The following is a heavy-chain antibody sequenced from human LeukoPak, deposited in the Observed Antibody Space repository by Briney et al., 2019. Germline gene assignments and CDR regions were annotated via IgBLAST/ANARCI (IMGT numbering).Heavy chain of an antibody. D-gene: IGHD6-13*01. CDR1: GYTFTSYD. V-gene: IGHV1-8*03. CDR3: ARAFRGRSSWQGKTYYFDY. J-gene: IGHJ4*02. Sequence: ASVKVSCKASGYTFTSYDINWVRQATGQGLEWMGWMNPNSGNTGYAQKFQGRVTITRNTSISTAYMELSSLRSEDTAVYYCARAFRGRSSWQGKTYYFDYWGQGTLVTVSS. CDR2: MNPNSGNT.